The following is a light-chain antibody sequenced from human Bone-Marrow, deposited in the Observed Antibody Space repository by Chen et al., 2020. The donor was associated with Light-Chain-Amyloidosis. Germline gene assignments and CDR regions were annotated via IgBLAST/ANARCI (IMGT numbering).Light chain of an antibody. V-gene: IGKV1-27*01. CDR3: QEYDDAPWT. J-gene: IGKJ1*01. Sequence: DIQMTQSPSSLPESVGERVTHTCLASQDLGNYLAWYHQKPGTWPKLLVYDASDLESGVPSRFSASGSGADFTLNISSLQPEDVRTYYFQEYDDAPWTFGQGTKVEIK. CDR2: DAS. CDR1: QDLGNY.